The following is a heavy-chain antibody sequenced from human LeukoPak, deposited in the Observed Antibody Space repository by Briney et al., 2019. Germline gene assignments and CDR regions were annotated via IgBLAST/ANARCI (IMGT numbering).Heavy chain of an antibody. Sequence: SETLSLTCTVSGGSISSYYWSWIRQPPGKGLEWIGYIYYSGSTNYNPSLKSRVTISVDTSKNQFSLKLSSVTAADTAVYYCARVVIVATITLFDYWGQGTLVTVSS. D-gene: IGHD5-12*01. J-gene: IGHJ4*02. V-gene: IGHV4-59*08. CDR2: IYYSGST. CDR3: ARVVIVATITLFDY. CDR1: GGSISSYY.